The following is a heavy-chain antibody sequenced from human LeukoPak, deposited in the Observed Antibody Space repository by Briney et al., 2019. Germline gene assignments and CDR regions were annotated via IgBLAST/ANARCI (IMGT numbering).Heavy chain of an antibody. CDR1: GGSVSGHY. Sequence: SATLSLTCTVSGGSVSGHYWSWIRQPPGKGLEWIGYSHDSGSTNYNASLTSRVTLSVDTSTNQFSLKLTSVTAADTAVYYCARGGWYEDYWGQGTLVTVSS. V-gene: IGHV4-59*02. D-gene: IGHD6-19*01. CDR2: SHDSGST. J-gene: IGHJ4*02. CDR3: ARGGWYEDY.